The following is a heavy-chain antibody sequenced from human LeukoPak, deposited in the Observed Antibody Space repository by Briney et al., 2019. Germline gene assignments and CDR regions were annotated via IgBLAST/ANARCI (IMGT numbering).Heavy chain of an antibody. V-gene: IGHV4-31*03. CDR2: IYYSGST. D-gene: IGHD3-10*01. CDR1: GGSISSGGYY. J-gene: IGHJ4*02. Sequence: SETLSLTCTVSGGSISSGGYYWSWIRQHPGTGLEWIGYIYYSGSTYYNPSLKSRVTISVDTSKNQFSLKLSSVTAADTAVYYCARSRIIITMVRGVIINNYYFDYWGQGTLVTVSS. CDR3: ARSRIIITMVRGVIINNYYFDY.